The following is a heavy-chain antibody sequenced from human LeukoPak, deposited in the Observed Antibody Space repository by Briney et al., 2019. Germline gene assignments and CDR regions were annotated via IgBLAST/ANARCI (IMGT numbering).Heavy chain of an antibody. CDR2: INHSGST. V-gene: IGHV4-34*01. J-gene: IGHJ4*02. Sequence: PGGSLRLSCAASGFTFRSYSMDRVRQPPGKGLEWIGEINHSGSTNYNPSLKSRVTISVDTSKNQFSLKLSSVTAADTAVYYCARGPSTFDILTGYYYLAYWGQGTLVTVSS. CDR1: GFTFRSYS. CDR3: ARGPSTFDILTGYYYLAY. D-gene: IGHD3-9*01.